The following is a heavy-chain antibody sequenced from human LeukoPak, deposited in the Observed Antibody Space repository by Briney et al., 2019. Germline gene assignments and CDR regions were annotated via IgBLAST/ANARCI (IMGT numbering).Heavy chain of an antibody. V-gene: IGHV3-23*01. J-gene: IGHJ5*02. D-gene: IGHD3-9*01. Sequence: GGSLRLSCAASGFTFSSYAMSWVRQAPGKGLEWVSAISGSGGSTYYADSVRGRFTISRDNSKNTLYLQMNSLRAEDTAVYYCAKLGYDILTGSNWFDPWGQGTLVTVSS. CDR2: ISGSGGST. CDR3: AKLGYDILTGSNWFDP. CDR1: GFTFSSYA.